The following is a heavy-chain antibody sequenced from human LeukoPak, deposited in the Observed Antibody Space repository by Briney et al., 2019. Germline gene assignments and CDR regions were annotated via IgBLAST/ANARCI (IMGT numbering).Heavy chain of an antibody. J-gene: IGHJ4*02. CDR3: ARGPVWGSYRSFDY. CDR1: GGTFSSYA. D-gene: IGHD3-16*02. Sequence: SVKVSCKASGGTFSSYAISWVRQAPGQGLEWMGRIIPILGIANYAQKFQGRVTITADKSTSTAYMELSSLRSEDTAVYYCARGPVWGSYRSFDYWGQGTLVTVSS. V-gene: IGHV1-69*04. CDR2: IIPILGIA.